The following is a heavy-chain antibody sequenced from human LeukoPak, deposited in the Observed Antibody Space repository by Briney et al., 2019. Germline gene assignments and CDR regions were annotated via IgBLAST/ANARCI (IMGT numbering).Heavy chain of an antibody. CDR1: AFTFNNYA. CDR2: ISYDGRNK. V-gene: IGHV3-30-3*01. CDR3: AKGQDYGDYILGYYFDY. J-gene: IGHJ4*02. D-gene: IGHD4-17*01. Sequence: GGSLRLSCAASAFTFNNYAIHWVRQAPGKGLEWVGVISYDGRNKYYADSVKGRFTISRDNSKDTLYLQMNRLRAEDTAIYYCAKGQDYGDYILGYYFDYWGQGTLVTVSS.